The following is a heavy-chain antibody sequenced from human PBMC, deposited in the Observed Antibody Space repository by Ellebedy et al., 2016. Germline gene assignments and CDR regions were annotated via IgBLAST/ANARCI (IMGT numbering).Heavy chain of an antibody. CDR2: INPNSGGT. V-gene: IGHV1-2*02. D-gene: IGHD3-10*01. CDR1: GYTFTGYY. J-gene: IGHJ4*02. Sequence: ASVKVSXXASGYTFTGYYMHWVRQAPGQGLEWLGWINPNSGGTYFAQRFQGRVTMTRDTSISTAYMELSRLRSDDTAVYYCARSEPTYYYGWFDYWGQGILVTVSS. CDR3: ARSEPTYYYGWFDY.